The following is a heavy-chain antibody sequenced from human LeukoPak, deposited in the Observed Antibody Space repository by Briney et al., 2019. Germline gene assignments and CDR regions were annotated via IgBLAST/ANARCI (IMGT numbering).Heavy chain of an antibody. Sequence: SETLSLTCAVYGGSFSVYCWSGIRQRPGKGLEGIGEINHSGSTTYNPSLQSRVTISVGASNNHFSLKLSSVPAADTAVYYCARGSRGCGDSCLDYWGQGTLVTVSS. V-gene: IGHV4-34*01. CDR1: GGSFSVYC. J-gene: IGHJ4*02. CDR3: ARGSRGCGDSCLDY. CDR2: INHSGST. D-gene: IGHD6-19*01.